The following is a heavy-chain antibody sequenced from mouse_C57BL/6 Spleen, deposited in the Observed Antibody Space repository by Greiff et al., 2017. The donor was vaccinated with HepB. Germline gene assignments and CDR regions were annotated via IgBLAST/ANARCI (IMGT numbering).Heavy chain of an antibody. CDR1: GYTFTSYW. CDR2: INPSSGYT. CDR3: EIGTTVVEADF. V-gene: IGHV1-7*01. Sequence: VQLQQSGAELAKPGASVKLSCKASGYTFTSYWMHWVKQRPGQGLEWIGYINPSSGYTKYNQKFKDKATLTADKSSITAYMQLSSLTYEDSAVYYSEIGTTVVEADFWGQGTTLTVSS. D-gene: IGHD1-1*01. J-gene: IGHJ2*01.